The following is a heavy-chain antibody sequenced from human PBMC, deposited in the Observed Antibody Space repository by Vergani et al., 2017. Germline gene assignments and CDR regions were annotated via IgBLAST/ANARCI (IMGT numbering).Heavy chain of an antibody. D-gene: IGHD1-26*01. Sequence: QVQLVQSGAEVKKPGSSVKVSCKASGGTFSSYTISWVRQAPGQGLEWMGRIIPILGIANYAQKFQGRVTITADKSTSTAYMELSSLRSEDTAVYYCARRTWEDAFDIWGQGTMVTVSS. J-gene: IGHJ3*02. CDR2: IIPILGIA. V-gene: IGHV1-69*02. CDR1: GGTFSSYT. CDR3: ARRTWEDAFDI.